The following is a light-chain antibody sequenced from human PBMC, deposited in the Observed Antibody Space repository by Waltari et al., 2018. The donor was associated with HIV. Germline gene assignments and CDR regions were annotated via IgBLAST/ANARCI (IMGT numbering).Light chain of an antibody. CDR2: EVS. Sequence: QSALTQPPSASGSPGQSVTISCTGTSSDVGGYNYVSWYQQHPGKAPKLMIYEVSKRPSGVPYRFSGSKSGNTASLTVSGLQAEDEADYYCSSSRVFGGGTKLTVL. V-gene: IGLV2-8*01. CDR3: SSSRV. J-gene: IGLJ3*02. CDR1: SSDVGGYNY.